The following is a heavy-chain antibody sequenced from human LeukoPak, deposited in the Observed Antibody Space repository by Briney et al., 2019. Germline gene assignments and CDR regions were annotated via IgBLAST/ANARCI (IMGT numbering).Heavy chain of an antibody. Sequence: ASVKVSCKASGYTFTSYDINWVRQATGQGLEWMGWMNPNSGDTGYAQNFQGRVTMTRGTSINTAYMELTSLTSEDTAVYYCARNPPETGWFDPWGQGTLVTVSS. J-gene: IGHJ5*02. CDR2: MNPNSGDT. CDR1: GYTFTSYD. V-gene: IGHV1-8*01. CDR3: ARNPPETGWFDP. D-gene: IGHD1-14*01.